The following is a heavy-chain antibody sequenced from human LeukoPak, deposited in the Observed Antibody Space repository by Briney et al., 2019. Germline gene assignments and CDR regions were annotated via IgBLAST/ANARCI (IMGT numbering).Heavy chain of an antibody. J-gene: IGHJ4*02. CDR1: GFTFSSYA. CDR2: ISGRGGST. D-gene: IGHD4-17*01. V-gene: IGHV3-23*01. Sequence: SGGSLRLSCAASGFTFSSYAMSWVRQAPGKGLEWVSAISGRGGSTYYADSVKGRFTISRDNSKNTLYLQMNSLRAEDTAVYYCAKEGIYGDYEATFDYWGQGTLVTVSS. CDR3: AKEGIYGDYEATFDY.